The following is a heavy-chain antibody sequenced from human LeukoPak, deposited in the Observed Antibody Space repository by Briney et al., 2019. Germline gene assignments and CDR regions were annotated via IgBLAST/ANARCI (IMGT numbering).Heavy chain of an antibody. CDR2: IYYSGST. V-gene: IGHV4-39*01. D-gene: IGHD3-22*01. J-gene: IGHJ4*02. CDR1: GGSISSSSYY. CDR3: ARLRGYYYNSSAHRPLFDY. Sequence: SETLSLTCTVSGGSISSSSYYWGWIRQTPGKGLEWIGSIYYSGSTYYNPSLKSRVTISVDTSKNQFSLKLSSVTAADTAVYYCARLRGYYYNSSAHRPLFDYWGQGTRVTVSS.